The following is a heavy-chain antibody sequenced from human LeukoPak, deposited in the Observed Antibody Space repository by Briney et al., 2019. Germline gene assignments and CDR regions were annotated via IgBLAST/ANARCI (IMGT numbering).Heavy chain of an antibody. V-gene: IGHV4-59*01. D-gene: IGHD3-22*01. Sequence: SETLSLTCTVSGGSISSYYWSWIRQPPGKGLEWIGYIYYSGSTNYNPSLKSRVTISVDTSKNQFSLKLSSVTAADTAVYYCARIHYYDSSGYYLAPFFDYWGQGTLVTVSS. J-gene: IGHJ4*02. CDR1: GGSISSYY. CDR2: IYYSGST. CDR3: ARIHYYDSSGYYLAPFFDY.